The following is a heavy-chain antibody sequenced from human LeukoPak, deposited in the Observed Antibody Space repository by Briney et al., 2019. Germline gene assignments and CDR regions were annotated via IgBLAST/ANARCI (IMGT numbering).Heavy chain of an antibody. D-gene: IGHD2-15*01. Sequence: PSETLSLTCAVYGGSFSGYYWSWIRQPPGKGLEWIGEISHSGSTNYNPSLKSRVTISLDTSKNQFSLTLSSVTAADTAVYYCARGNGLLRSFWCFDLWGRGTLVTVSS. CDR2: ISHSGST. J-gene: IGHJ2*01. V-gene: IGHV4-34*01. CDR1: GGSFSGYY. CDR3: ARGNGLLRSFWCFDL.